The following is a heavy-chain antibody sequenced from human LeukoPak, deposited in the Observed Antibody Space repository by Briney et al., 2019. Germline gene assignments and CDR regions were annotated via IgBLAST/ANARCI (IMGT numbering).Heavy chain of an antibody. Sequence: GASVKVSCTASGYTFISYGFSWVRQAPGQGLEWMGWISPYNHNAYYAQKVQDRVTMTIDTSTSTAYMELKSLRSDDTAVYYCARGPLDYYESSGHYSDAFDIWGQGTVVIVSS. CDR3: ARGPLDYYESSGHYSDAFDI. V-gene: IGHV1-18*01. CDR1: GYTFISYG. J-gene: IGHJ3*02. CDR2: ISPYNHNA. D-gene: IGHD3-22*01.